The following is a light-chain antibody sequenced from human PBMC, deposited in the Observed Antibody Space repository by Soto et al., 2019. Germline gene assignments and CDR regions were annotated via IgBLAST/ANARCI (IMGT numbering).Light chain of an antibody. V-gene: IGLV2-14*01. Sequence: VLTQPASVSGSPGQSITISCTGTSSDVGGYNYVSWYQLHPGKAPKLMVYEVSNRPSGVSNRFSGSKSGNTASLTISGLQAEDEADYYCSSYTSSTAYVFGTGTKVTVL. J-gene: IGLJ1*01. CDR1: SSDVGGYNY. CDR3: SSYTSSTAYV. CDR2: EVS.